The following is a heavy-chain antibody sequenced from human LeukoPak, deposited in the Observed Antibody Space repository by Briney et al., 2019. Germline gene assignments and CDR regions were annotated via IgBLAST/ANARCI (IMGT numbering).Heavy chain of an antibody. CDR1: GYIFTSYG. J-gene: IGHJ4*02. Sequence: ASVKVSCKASGYIFTSYGISWVRQAPGQGPEWMGWISVDNGNTNYAQKFQGRVTMTTDTSTSIAYMELRSLRGDDTAVYYCARDPRVAVTRLDYWGQGTLVTVSS. CDR2: ISVDNGNT. V-gene: IGHV1-18*01. D-gene: IGHD6-19*01. CDR3: ARDPRVAVTRLDY.